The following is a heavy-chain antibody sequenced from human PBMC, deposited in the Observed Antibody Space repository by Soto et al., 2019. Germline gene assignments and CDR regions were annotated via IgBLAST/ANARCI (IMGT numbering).Heavy chain of an antibody. CDR2: ISGDSGRT. J-gene: IGHJ2*01. V-gene: IGHV3-23*01. Sequence: EVQLLESGGGLVQPGGSVRLSYAASGLTFGNYAMSWVRQAPGKGLEWVSAISGDSGRTYYADSVKGRFTISRDNSKNTLYLQMNTLRAEDTAVYYCAVTPNCVRDCSAASYWYFDIWGRGTLVTVSS. D-gene: IGHD2-21*02. CDR1: GLTFGNYA. CDR3: AVTPNCVRDCSAASYWYFDI.